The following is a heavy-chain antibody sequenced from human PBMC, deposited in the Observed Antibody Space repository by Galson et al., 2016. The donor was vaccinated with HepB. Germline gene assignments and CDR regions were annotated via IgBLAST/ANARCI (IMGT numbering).Heavy chain of an antibody. V-gene: IGHV3-9*01. CDR2: ISWNSGNT. D-gene: IGHD6-19*01. CDR1: GFMFDDYS. J-gene: IGHJ4*02. CDR3: VLRGQESSGWYGPFDC. Sequence: SLRLSCAPSGFMFDDYSMHWVRQPPEKGLEWVSGISWNSGNTAYADSVKGRFTISRDSAKKSLYLQMSRLRPEDTAFYYCVLRGQESSGWYGPFDCWGQGTLVTVSS.